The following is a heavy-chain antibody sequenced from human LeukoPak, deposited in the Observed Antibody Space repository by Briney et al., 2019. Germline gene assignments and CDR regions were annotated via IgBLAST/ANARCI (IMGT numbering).Heavy chain of an antibody. CDR3: ARVQYYYDSSGYKGLGYFDY. V-gene: IGHV4-30-4*01. D-gene: IGHD3-22*01. CDR2: IYYSGST. Sequence: PSQTLSLTCTVSGGSISSGDYYWSWTRQPPGKGLEWIGSIYYSGSTYYNPSLKSRVTISVDTSKNQFSLKLSSVTAADTAVYYCARVQYYYDSSGYKGLGYFDYWGQGILVTVSS. J-gene: IGHJ4*02. CDR1: GGSISSGDYY.